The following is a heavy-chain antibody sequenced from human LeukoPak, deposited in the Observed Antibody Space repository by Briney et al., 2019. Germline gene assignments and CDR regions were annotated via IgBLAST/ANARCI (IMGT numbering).Heavy chain of an antibody. CDR2: VNSDGSST. J-gene: IGHJ4*02. CDR1: ALTFSSYW. D-gene: IGHD3-3*01. Sequence: PGGSLRLSWAASALTFSSYWMHGVRDAPGKGLVWVLRVNSDGSSTSYAHSVKGRFTIYRNHAKNTLYLQMNSLRAEDTAVYYCAADLRFLEWLPFDYGGQGTLVTVST. V-gene: IGHV3-74*01. CDR3: AADLRFLEWLPFDY.